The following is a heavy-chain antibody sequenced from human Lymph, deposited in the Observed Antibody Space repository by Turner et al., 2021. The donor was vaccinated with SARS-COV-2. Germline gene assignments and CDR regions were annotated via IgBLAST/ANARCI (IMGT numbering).Heavy chain of an antibody. J-gene: IGHJ6*02. Sequence: QVQLVDSGGGVVQPGRSLRLSCAASGFTFSGYGRHWVRQAPGKGLEWVAVISYDGNNEHCADSVKGRFTISRDNSKNTLYLQMNRLRPDDTAVYYCAKDLSAGDYYYYYGMDVWGQGTTVTVSS. V-gene: IGHV3-30*18. CDR2: ISYDGNNE. D-gene: IGHD3-10*01. CDR3: AKDLSAGDYYYYYGMDV. CDR1: GFTFSGYG.